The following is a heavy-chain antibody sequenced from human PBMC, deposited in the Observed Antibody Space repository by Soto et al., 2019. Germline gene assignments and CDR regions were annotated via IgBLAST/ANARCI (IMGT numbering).Heavy chain of an antibody. V-gene: IGHV4-34*01. CDR2: IKDGGRT. CDR3: ARGQEGVVATH. Sequence: QVQLQQWGAGLLKPSETLSLNCAVNGGSLSGYYWSWIRQPPGKGLEWIGEIKDGGRTNYSPSLKSPATISSATSNNQLSLRLYSVTAADTGVYYCARGQEGVVATHWDQGTLVTVSS. CDR1: GGSLSGYY. J-gene: IGHJ4*02. D-gene: IGHD5-12*01.